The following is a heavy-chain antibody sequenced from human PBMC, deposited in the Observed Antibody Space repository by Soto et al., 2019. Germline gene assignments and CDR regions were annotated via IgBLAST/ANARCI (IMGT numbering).Heavy chain of an antibody. CDR1: GFSLSTSGVG. V-gene: IGHV2-5*02. Sequence: QITLKESGPTLVKPTQTLTLTCTFSGFSLSTSGVGVGWIRQPPGKALEWLALIYWDDDKRYSPSLKSRLTIXXDXSXXRVVLTMNNMDPVDTATYCCARIVDDSSGGDAFAIWGQGTMVTVSS. D-gene: IGHD3-22*01. CDR3: ARIVDDSSGGDAFAI. CDR2: IYWDDDK. J-gene: IGHJ3*02.